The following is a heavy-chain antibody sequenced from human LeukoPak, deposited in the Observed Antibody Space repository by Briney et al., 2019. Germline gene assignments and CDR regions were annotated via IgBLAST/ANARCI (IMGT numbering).Heavy chain of an antibody. D-gene: IGHD5-12*01. Sequence: AGGSLRLSCSASGFTFSSYAMHWVRQAPGKGLEYVSSISSNGGSTYYADSVKGRFTISRDNSKNTLYLQMSSLRAEDTAVYYCEKDRYSAYDFAFDIWGQGTMVTVSS. CDR2: ISSNGGST. J-gene: IGHJ3*02. CDR3: EKDRYSAYDFAFDI. V-gene: IGHV3-64D*09. CDR1: GFTFSSYA.